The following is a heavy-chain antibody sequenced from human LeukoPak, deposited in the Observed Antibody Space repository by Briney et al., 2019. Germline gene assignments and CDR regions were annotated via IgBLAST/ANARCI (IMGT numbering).Heavy chain of an antibody. J-gene: IGHJ4*02. CDR2: VNPSGGST. D-gene: IGHD1-26*01. CDR1: GYTFASYY. V-gene: IGHV1-46*01. Sequence: GASVKVSCKGSGYTFASYYMHWVRQAPGQGLEWMGIVNPSGGSTSYAQKFQGRITMTRDMSTSTVYMELSSLRSEDTAVYYCARAVVATTLGYFDYWGQGTLVTVSS. CDR3: ARAVVATTLGYFDY.